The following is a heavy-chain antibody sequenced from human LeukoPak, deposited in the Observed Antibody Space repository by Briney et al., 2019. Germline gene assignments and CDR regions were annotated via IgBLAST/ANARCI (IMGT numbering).Heavy chain of an antibody. CDR2: IYYSGST. Sequence: SETLSLTCTVCGGSISRYYWRWIRQPPGKGREWIGYIYYSGSTKYKPSLKRLLTLSVDTSKNQFSLKLSSVTAADTAVYYCARDRGFLENYFDYWGQGTLVTVSS. D-gene: IGHD3-3*01. CDR1: GGSISRYY. V-gene: IGHV4-59*01. J-gene: IGHJ4*02. CDR3: ARDRGFLENYFDY.